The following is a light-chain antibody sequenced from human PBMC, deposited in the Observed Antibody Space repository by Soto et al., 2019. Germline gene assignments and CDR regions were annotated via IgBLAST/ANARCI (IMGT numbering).Light chain of an antibody. V-gene: IGKV3-20*01. J-gene: IGKJ2*01. CDR2: GAS. CDR1: QSVSSNY. CDR3: QQYDSYSYT. Sequence: DIVLTQSPDTLSLSPGERATLSCRASQSVSSNYLAWYQQKPGQAPRLLIYGASTRATGIPDRFSGSGSGTDFTLTISRLEPEDFATYYCQQYDSYSYTFGQGTKLEIK.